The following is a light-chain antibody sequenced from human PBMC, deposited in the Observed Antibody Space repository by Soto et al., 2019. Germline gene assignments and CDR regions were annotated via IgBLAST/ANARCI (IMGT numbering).Light chain of an antibody. Sequence: DVQITQSPCTLSSSALERSTITCRASQGIRNDLGWYQQKPGKPPKRLIYAASSMASGVPARFRGSGFGTEFTLTISSLQSEDFATYYCLQHNSYPGTFGGGTKVDIK. CDR1: QGIRND. J-gene: IGKJ4*01. V-gene: IGKV1-17*01. CDR2: AAS. CDR3: LQHNSYPGT.